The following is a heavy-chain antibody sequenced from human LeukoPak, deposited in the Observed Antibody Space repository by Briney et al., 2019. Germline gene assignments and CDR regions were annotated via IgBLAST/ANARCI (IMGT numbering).Heavy chain of an antibody. CDR3: AKDGYGDYIVDY. CDR2: ISYDGSNK. J-gene: IGHJ4*02. CDR1: GFTFSSYG. V-gene: IGHV3-30*18. Sequence: GGSLRLSCAASGFTFSSYGMHWVRQAPAKGLEWVAVISYDGSNKYYADSVKGRFTISSDNSKDTLYLQMNSLRAEDTAVYYCAKDGYGDYIVDYWGQGTLVTVSS. D-gene: IGHD4-17*01.